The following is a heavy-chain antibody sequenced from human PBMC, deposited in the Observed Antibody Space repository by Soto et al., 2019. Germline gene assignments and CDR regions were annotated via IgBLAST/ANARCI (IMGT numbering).Heavy chain of an antibody. CDR2: ISGYNAKT. CDR3: ARQIVPAGFGEINFHFHGMDV. D-gene: IGHD3-10*01. Sequence: QVQLVQSGAEVKEPGASVKVSCKASGYTFNNYGISWVRQAPGQGLEWLGWISGYNAKTKYTQKVQGRVTMTKDTSRSTAYMELRSLRSEDTAVYYCARQIVPAGFGEINFHFHGMDVWGQGTTVTVSS. CDR1: GYTFNNYG. V-gene: IGHV1-18*04. J-gene: IGHJ6*02.